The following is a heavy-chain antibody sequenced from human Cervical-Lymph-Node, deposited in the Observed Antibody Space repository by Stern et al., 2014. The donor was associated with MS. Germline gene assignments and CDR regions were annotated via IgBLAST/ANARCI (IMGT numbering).Heavy chain of an antibody. J-gene: IGHJ3*02. Sequence: EVQLEESGGGLVQPGGSLRLSCAVFGFTFSDYYMDWVRQAPGKGLEWVGRSRNKLNSHTTEYATSVKGRFTISRDESKNLLYLQMNSLKTEDTAVYYCGREGERDAFDIWGQGTMVTVSS. V-gene: IGHV3-72*01. D-gene: IGHD1-26*01. CDR3: GREGERDAFDI. CDR1: GFTFSDYY. CDR2: SRNKLNSHTT.